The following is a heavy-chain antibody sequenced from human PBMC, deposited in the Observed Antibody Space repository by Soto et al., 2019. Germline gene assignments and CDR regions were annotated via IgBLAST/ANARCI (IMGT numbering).Heavy chain of an antibody. CDR3: AKAVVAGDDILTGHDAFDI. CDR1: GFTFSSYA. J-gene: IGHJ3*02. D-gene: IGHD3-9*01. Sequence: GGSLRLSCAASGFTFSSYAMSWVRQAPGKGLEWVSAISGSGGSTYYADSVKGRFTISRDNSKNTLYLQMNSLRAEDTAVYYCAKAVVAGDDILTGHDAFDIWGQGTMVTVSS. V-gene: IGHV3-23*01. CDR2: ISGSGGST.